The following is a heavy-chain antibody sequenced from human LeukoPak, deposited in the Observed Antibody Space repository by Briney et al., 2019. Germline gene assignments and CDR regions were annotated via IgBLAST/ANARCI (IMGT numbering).Heavy chain of an antibody. CDR2: IYPGDSDT. CDR3: ARQFRDSSGYYSYYFDY. Sequence: GESLKISCQGSGYSFTTYWIGWVRQIPGRGLEWLGIIYPGDSDTRYSPSFQGQVTISADKSISTAYLQWSSLKASDTAMYYCARQFRDSSGYYSYYFDYWGQGTLVTVSS. CDR1: GYSFTTYW. J-gene: IGHJ4*02. D-gene: IGHD3-22*01. V-gene: IGHV5-51*01.